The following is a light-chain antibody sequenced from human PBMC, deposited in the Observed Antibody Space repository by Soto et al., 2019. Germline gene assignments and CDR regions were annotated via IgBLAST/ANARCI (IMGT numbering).Light chain of an antibody. CDR2: EVT. J-gene: IGLJ1*01. Sequence: QSVLTKPASVNGAPGQSITISCTGNTSVVGGFDLVSWYQQHPGKAPKLMIYEVTKRPSGVSDRFSGSKSGNTASLTISGLQAEDEADYYCCSYAGPDTYVFGTGTKVTVL. CDR3: CSYAGPDTYV. CDR1: TSVVGGFDL. V-gene: IGLV2-23*02.